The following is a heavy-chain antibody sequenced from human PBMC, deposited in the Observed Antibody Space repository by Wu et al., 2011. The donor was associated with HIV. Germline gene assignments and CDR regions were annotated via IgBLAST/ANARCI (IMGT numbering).Heavy chain of an antibody. Sequence: QVQLVQSGAEVKKPGASVKVSCKAVGYTFSSYYMHWVRQAPGQGLEWMGIINPRGGSTTYAQKFQGRVTMTRDTSTSTVYMELSSLRSEDTAVYYCARDRPPDGGYGHSYYFYGMDVWGQGTTVTVSS. CDR2: INPRGGST. V-gene: IGHV1-46*01. CDR3: ARDRPPDGGYGHSYYFYGMDV. CDR1: GYTFSSYY. J-gene: IGHJ6*02. D-gene: IGHD3-10*01.